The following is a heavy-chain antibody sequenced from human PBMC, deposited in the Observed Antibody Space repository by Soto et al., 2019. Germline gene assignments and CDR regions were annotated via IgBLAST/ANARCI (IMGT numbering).Heavy chain of an antibody. D-gene: IGHD2-2*02. Sequence: GASVKVSCKASGGTFSSYAISWVRQAPGQGLEWMGGIIPIFGTANYAQKFQGRVTITADESTSTAYMELSSLRSEDTAVYYCARGGAYCSSTSCYTHGMDVWGQGTTVTVSS. J-gene: IGHJ6*02. CDR1: GGTFSSYA. CDR2: IIPIFGTA. CDR3: ARGGAYCSSTSCYTHGMDV. V-gene: IGHV1-69*13.